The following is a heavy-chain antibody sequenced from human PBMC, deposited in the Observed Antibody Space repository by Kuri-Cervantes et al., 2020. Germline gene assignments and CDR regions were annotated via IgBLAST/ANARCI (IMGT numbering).Heavy chain of an antibody. V-gene: IGHV4-4*07. Sequence: ESLKISCTVSGGSISSYYWSWIRQPAGKGLEWIGRIYTSGSTNYNPSLKSRVTMSVDTSKNQFSLKLSSVTAADTAVYYCARLLKGYYYFDYWGQGTLVTVSS. CDR2: IYTSGST. CDR1: GGSISSYY. D-gene: IGHD2-15*01. CDR3: ARLLKGYYYFDY. J-gene: IGHJ4*02.